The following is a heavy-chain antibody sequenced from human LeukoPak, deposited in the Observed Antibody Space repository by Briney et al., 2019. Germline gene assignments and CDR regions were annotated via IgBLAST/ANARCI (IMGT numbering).Heavy chain of an antibody. CDR3: ARATYLVGATDASP. D-gene: IGHD1-26*01. CDR1: GFTFSSYS. J-gene: IGHJ5*02. Sequence: PGGSLRLSCAASGFTFSSYSMNWVRQAPGKGLEWVSYISSSSSTIYYADSVKGRFTISRDNAKNSLYLQMNSLRAEDTAVYYCARATYLVGATDASPWGQGTLVTVSS. V-gene: IGHV3-48*01. CDR2: ISSSSSTI.